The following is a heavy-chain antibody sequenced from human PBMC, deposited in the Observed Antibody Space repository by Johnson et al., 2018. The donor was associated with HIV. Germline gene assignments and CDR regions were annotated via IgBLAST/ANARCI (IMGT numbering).Heavy chain of an antibody. D-gene: IGHD6-19*01. J-gene: IGHJ3*02. CDR1: GFTFSSYA. V-gene: IGHV3-30*04. CDR3: ARPSSGWYFDAFDI. CDR2: ISYDGSEE. Sequence: QVQLVESGGGVVQPGRSLRLSCAASGFTFSSYAMHWVRQAPGKGLEWVAVISYDGSEEYYADSVKGRFTVSRDNSKNTLYLQMNSLRAEDTAVYYCARPSSGWYFDAFDIWGQGTMVTVSS.